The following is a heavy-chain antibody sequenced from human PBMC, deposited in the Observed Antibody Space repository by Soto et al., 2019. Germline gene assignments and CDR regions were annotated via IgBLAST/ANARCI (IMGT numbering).Heavy chain of an antibody. CDR2: IIPIFGTA. J-gene: IGHJ4*02. CDR3: ARDGDYYDSSGYYLYYFDY. V-gene: IGHV1-69*13. CDR1: GGTFSSYA. Sequence: SVKVSCKASGGTFSSYAISWVRQAPGQGLEWMGGIIPIFGTANYAQKFQGRVTITADESTSTAYMELSSLRSEDTAVYYCARDGDYYDSSGYYLYYFDYWGQGTLVTVSS. D-gene: IGHD3-22*01.